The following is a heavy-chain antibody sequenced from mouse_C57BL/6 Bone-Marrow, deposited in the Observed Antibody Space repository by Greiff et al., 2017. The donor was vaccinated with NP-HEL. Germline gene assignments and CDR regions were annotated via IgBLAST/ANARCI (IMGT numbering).Heavy chain of an antibody. CDR3: ARGRAITTALFDY. V-gene: IGHV3-8*01. CDR2: ISYSGST. Sequence: EVKVIESGPGLAKPSQTLSLTCSVTGYSITSDYWNWIRKFPGNKLEYMGYISYSGSTYYNPSLKSRISITRDTSKNQYYLQLNSVTTEYTATYYCARGRAITTALFDYWGQGTTLTVSS. D-gene: IGHD1-1*01. CDR1: GYSITSDY. J-gene: IGHJ2*01.